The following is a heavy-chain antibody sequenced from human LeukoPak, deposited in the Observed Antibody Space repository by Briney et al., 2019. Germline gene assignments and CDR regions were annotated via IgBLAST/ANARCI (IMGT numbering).Heavy chain of an antibody. J-gene: IGHJ4*02. V-gene: IGHV3-11*01. D-gene: IGHD3-22*01. CDR3: ARSSKHYYYDSSGFYFDY. CDR1: GFTFSDYY. Sequence: GGSLRLSCAASGFTFSDYYMSWIRQAPGKGLEWVSYISSSGSTIYHADSVKGRFTISRDNAKNSLYLQMNSLRAEDTAVYYCARSSKHYYYDSSGFYFDYWGQGTLVTVSS. CDR2: ISSSGSTI.